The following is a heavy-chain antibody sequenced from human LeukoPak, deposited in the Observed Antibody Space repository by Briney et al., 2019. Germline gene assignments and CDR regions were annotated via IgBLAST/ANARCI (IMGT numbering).Heavy chain of an antibody. D-gene: IGHD5-24*01. CDR1: GYSFSSYW. CDR3: ARASGDGYNKNFDH. J-gene: IGHJ4*02. Sequence: GESLKISCKGLGYSFSSYWNAWVRHRPGKGLEWMGIIYPGGSETRYDPSFKGKATITANGPTSTAYLKWSSRRASDTTMYYGARASGDGYNKNFDHWGQGTLVTVSS. V-gene: IGHV5-51*01. CDR2: IYPGGSET.